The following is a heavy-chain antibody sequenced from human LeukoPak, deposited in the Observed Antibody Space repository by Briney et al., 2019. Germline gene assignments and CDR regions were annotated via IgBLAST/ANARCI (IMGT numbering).Heavy chain of an antibody. CDR3: ARGRDYALDY. CDR1: GFTFSNYW. CDR2: INSDGSST. D-gene: IGHD4-17*01. Sequence: GGSLRLSCAASGFTFSNYWMHWVRQAPGKGLVWFSRINSDGSSTSYADSVKGRFTISRDNAKNTLYLQMNSLRAEDTAVYYCARGRDYALDYWGQGTLVTVSS. V-gene: IGHV3-74*01. J-gene: IGHJ4*02.